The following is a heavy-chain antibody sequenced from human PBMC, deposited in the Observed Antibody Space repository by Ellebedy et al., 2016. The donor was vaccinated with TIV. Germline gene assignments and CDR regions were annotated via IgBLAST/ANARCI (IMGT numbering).Heavy chain of an antibody. V-gene: IGHV5-51*01. J-gene: IGHJ4*02. Sequence: KVSCKGSGYSFTSYWIGWVRQMPGKGLEWLAIIYPGDSDTRYSPSFQGQVTISADKSISTAYLQWSSLKASDTAIYYCAREEESGSSWFAYWGRGTLVTVSS. CDR2: IYPGDSDT. CDR1: GYSFTSYW. D-gene: IGHD6-13*01. CDR3: AREEESGSSWFAY.